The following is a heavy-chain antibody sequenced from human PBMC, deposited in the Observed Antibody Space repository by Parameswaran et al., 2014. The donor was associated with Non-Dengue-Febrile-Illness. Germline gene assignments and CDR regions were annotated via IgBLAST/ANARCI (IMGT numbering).Heavy chain of an antibody. CDR2: IYYSGST. V-gene: IGHV4-31*02. Sequence: VRQAPGKGLEWIGYIYYSGSTYYNPSLKSRVTISVDTSKNQFSLKLSSVTAADTAVYYCARVHEGYSYGYYYYYYGMDVWGQGTTVTVSS. CDR3: ARVHEGYSYGYYYYYYGMDV. D-gene: IGHD5-18*01. J-gene: IGHJ6*02.